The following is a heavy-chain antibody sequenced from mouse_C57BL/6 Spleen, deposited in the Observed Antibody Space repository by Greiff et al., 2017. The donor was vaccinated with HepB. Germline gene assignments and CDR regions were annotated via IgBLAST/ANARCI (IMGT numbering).Heavy chain of an antibody. D-gene: IGHD1-1*01. CDR3: ASDYGSIYYYAMDY. CDR2: ISYDGSK. V-gene: IGHV3-6*01. J-gene: IGHJ4*01. CDR1: GYSITSGYY. Sequence: EVKLQESGPGLVKPSQSLSLTCSVTGYSITSGYYWNWIRQFPGNKLEWLGYISYDGSKNYNPSLKNRISITRDTSKNQFFLKLNSVTTEDTATYYCASDYGSIYYYAMDYWGQGTSVTVSS.